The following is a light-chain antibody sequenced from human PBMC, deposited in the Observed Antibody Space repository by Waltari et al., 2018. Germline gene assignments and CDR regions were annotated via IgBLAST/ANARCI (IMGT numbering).Light chain of an antibody. CDR2: GAS. CDR1: QTIRGS. Sequence: EIVLTQSPGTLSLSPGERATLTCRASQTIRGSVAWYQQKPGQAPRLLIYGASSRAAGIPDRVSGRGSGTDFSLTISRLEPEDFAVYYCQHYVRLPVTFGRGTKVEIK. J-gene: IGKJ1*01. CDR3: QHYVRLPVT. V-gene: IGKV3-20*01.